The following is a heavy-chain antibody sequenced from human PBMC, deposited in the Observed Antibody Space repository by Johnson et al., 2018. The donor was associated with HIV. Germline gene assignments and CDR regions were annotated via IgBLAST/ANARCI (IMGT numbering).Heavy chain of an antibody. V-gene: IGHV3-30*02. D-gene: IGHD5-18*01. Sequence: QMLLVESGGGVVQPGGSLRLSCAASGFTFSSYGMHWVRQAPGKGLEWVAFIRYDGSNKYYADSVQGRFTISRDNSKNTLYLQMNSLRAEDTAVYYCLFGGYSYGLAFDIWGQGTMVTVSS. CDR2: IRYDGSNK. CDR3: LFGGYSYGLAFDI. J-gene: IGHJ3*02. CDR1: GFTFSSYG.